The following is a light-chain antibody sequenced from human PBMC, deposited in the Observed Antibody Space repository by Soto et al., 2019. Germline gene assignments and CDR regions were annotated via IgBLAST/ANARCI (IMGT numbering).Light chain of an antibody. V-gene: IGLV2-8*01. CDR1: SSDVGGYNY. CDR2: EVS. Sequence: QSVLTQPPSASGSPGQSVTISCTGTSSDVGGYNYVSWYQQHPGKAPKLMIYEVSKRPSGVPDRFSGSKSGNTASLTVSGLQAEDEADYYYSSYAGSNNLGVVFGGGTKVTVL. CDR3: SSYAGSNNLGVV. J-gene: IGLJ2*01.